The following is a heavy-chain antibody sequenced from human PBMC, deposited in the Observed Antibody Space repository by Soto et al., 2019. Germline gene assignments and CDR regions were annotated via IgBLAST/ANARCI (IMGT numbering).Heavy chain of an antibody. CDR2: ISGSGYTT. CDR3: AKGVDFNACGAPFF. CDR1: EFTFSSYA. Sequence: GGSLRLSFVASEFTFSSYAMSWIRQAPGKGLECVSSISGSGYTTFYADSVKGRFTISRDNSKTTLSLQMTSLRADDTSVYYCAKGVDFNACGAPFFWGHGTLGTVSS. D-gene: IGHD3-3*01. J-gene: IGHJ4*01. V-gene: IGHV3-23*01.